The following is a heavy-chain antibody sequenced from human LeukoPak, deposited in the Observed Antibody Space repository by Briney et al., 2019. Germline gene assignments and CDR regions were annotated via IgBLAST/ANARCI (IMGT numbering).Heavy chain of an antibody. CDR2: INAGNGNT. V-gene: IGHV1-3*01. D-gene: IGHD2-21*02. J-gene: IGHJ4*02. CDR1: GYTFTSYA. Sequence: ASVKVSCKASGYTFTSYAMHWVRQAPGQRLEWMGWINAGNGNTKYSRKFQGRVTITRDTSAGTAYMELSSLRSEDTAVYYCARTAYCGGDCYSHFDYWGQGTLVTVSS. CDR3: ARTAYCGGDCYSHFDY.